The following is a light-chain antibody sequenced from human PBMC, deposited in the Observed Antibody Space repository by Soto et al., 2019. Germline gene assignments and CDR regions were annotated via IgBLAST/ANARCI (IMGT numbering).Light chain of an antibody. Sequence: QSALTQPPSASGSPGQSVTISCTGSSRDVGGYNYVSWYQQHPGKAPKLMIYEVNKRPSGVPDRFSGSKSGNTASLPVSGLQAEDEADYYFSAYAGSSTLFGGGTKLTVL. CDR3: SAYAGSSTL. CDR1: SRDVGGYNY. V-gene: IGLV2-8*01. J-gene: IGLJ2*01. CDR2: EVN.